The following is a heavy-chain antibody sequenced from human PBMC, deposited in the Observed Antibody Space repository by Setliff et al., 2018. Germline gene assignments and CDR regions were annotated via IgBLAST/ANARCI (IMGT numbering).Heavy chain of an antibody. J-gene: IGHJ4*02. CDR2: VNHSGST. Sequence: SETLSLTCAVYGGSFSGYYWSWIRQPPGKGLEWIGEVNHSGSTNYNPSLKSRVTISVDTSKNQFSLKLSSVTAADTAVYYCARGERRWLRFSLDYWGQGTLVTVSS. V-gene: IGHV4-34*01. CDR1: GGSFSGYY. CDR3: ARGERRWLRFSLDY. D-gene: IGHD5-12*01.